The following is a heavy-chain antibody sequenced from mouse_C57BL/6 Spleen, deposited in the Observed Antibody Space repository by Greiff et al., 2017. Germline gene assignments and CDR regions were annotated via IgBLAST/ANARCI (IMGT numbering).Heavy chain of an antibody. Sequence: VQLQQSGAELVRPGASVKLSCKASGYTFTDYYINWVKQRPGQGLEWIGKIGPGSGSTYYNEKFKGKATLTADKSSSTAYMQLSSLTSEDSAVYFCARSIDYGSSSYAMDYWGQGTSVTVSS. J-gene: IGHJ4*01. CDR3: ARSIDYGSSSYAMDY. D-gene: IGHD1-1*01. V-gene: IGHV1-77*01. CDR2: IGPGSGST. CDR1: GYTFTDYY.